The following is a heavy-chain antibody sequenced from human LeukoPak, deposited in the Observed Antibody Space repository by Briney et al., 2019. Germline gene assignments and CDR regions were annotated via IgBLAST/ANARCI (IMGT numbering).Heavy chain of an antibody. D-gene: IGHD2-15*01. CDR3: AGYVCSGGSCYRYFDY. CDR2: ISGSGGGT. Sequence: GGSLRLSCAASGFTFSSYAMSWVRQPPGKGLEWVSTISGSGGGTYYADSVKGRFTISRDNSKNTLYLQMNSLSPEDTAVYYCAGYVCSGGSCYRYFDYWGQGTLVTVSS. CDR1: GFTFSSYA. V-gene: IGHV3-23*01. J-gene: IGHJ4*02.